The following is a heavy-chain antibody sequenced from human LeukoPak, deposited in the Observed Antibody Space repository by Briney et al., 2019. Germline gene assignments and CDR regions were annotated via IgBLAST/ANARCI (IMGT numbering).Heavy chain of an antibody. D-gene: IGHD6-19*01. CDR2: IYYSGST. CDR1: GGSISSYY. CDR3: ARSAGGWYYYYGMDV. Sequence: SETLSLTCTVSGGSISSYYWSWIRQPPGKGLEWIGYIYYSGSTNYNPSLKSRVTISVDTSKNQFSLKLSSVTAADTAVYYCARSAGGWYYYYGMDVWGQGTTVTVSS. V-gene: IGHV4-59*01. J-gene: IGHJ6*02.